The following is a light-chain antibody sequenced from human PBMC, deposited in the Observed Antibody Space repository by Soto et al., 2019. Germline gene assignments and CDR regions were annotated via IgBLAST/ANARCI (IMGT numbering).Light chain of an antibody. CDR2: AAS. Sequence: DIQMTQSPSSLSASVGDRVTITCRASQGISTYLAWYQQKPGKVPKLLIYAASTLQSGVPSRFSGSGSGTDFSLTISSLLPEDVATYYCQKYNSALLTFGGGTKVEIK. CDR3: QKYNSALLT. CDR1: QGISTY. J-gene: IGKJ4*01. V-gene: IGKV1-27*01.